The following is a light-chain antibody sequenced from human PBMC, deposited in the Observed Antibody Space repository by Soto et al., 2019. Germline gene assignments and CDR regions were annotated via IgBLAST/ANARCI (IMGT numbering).Light chain of an antibody. Sequence: QSVLTQPPSVSAAPGQKVTVSCSGSRSNIGTNHVSWYQHLPGTTSKLLIYDNTNRPSGIPDRFSGSKSGTSATLGITGLQTGDEADYYCGTWDNSLSVVVFGGGTKLTVL. J-gene: IGLJ2*01. CDR3: GTWDNSLSVVV. CDR2: DNT. V-gene: IGLV1-51*01. CDR1: RSNIGTNH.